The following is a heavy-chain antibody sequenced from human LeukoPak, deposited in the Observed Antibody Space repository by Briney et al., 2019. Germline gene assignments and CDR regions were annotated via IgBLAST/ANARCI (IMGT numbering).Heavy chain of an antibody. Sequence: SETLSLTCTVSGGSISSRSYYWGWIRQPPGKGLEWIGSIYYSGSIYYNPSLKSRVTISVDTSKNQFSLKLISVTAADTAVYYCARHIQVTFRVSRLGWFDAWGQGTLVTVSS. V-gene: IGHV4-39*01. CDR3: ARHIQVTFRVSRLGWFDA. D-gene: IGHD3-9*01. CDR2: IYYSGSI. J-gene: IGHJ5*02. CDR1: GGSISSRSYY.